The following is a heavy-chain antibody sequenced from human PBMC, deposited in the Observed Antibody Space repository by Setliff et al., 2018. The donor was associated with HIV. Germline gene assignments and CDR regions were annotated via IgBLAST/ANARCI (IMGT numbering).Heavy chain of an antibody. CDR2: INQSGGI. J-gene: IGHJ3*02. Sequence: TSETLSLTCAVSGGSFSGYYWSWIRQPPGKGLEWIGEINQSGGINYNPSLKSRVTISIDTFKNQFSMKLYSVTAADTAVYYCATASRYDLFMGAFDIWGQGTMVTVSS. V-gene: IGHV4-34*01. D-gene: IGHD5-12*01. CDR1: GGSFSGYY. CDR3: ATASRYDLFMGAFDI.